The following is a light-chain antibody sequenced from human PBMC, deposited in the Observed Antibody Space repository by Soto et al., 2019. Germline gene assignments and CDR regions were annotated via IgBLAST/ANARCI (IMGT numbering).Light chain of an antibody. CDR1: QTVSRY. V-gene: IGKV1-39*01. CDR2: AAS. J-gene: IGKJ1*01. CDR3: QQSSITPRT. Sequence: DIQLTQSPSSLSASVGDAVTITCRASQTVSRYLNWYQQKPGKAPKLLIYAASSLQSGVPSRFSGSGSGTDFTLTISSLQPEDSATYYCQQSSITPRTFGQGTKVDIK.